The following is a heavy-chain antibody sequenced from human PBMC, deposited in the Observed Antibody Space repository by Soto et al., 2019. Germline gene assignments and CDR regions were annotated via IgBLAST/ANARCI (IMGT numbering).Heavy chain of an antibody. V-gene: IGHV1-18*01. J-gene: IGHJ6*02. CDR2: ISAYNGNT. CDR3: ARVYHCGGDCYLYYYYGMDV. D-gene: IGHD2-21*02. CDR1: GYTFTSYG. Sequence: QVQLVQSGAEVKKPGASVKVSCKASGYTFTSYGISWVRQAPGQGLEWMGWISAYNGNTNYAQKLQGRVTMTTDTXXRTAYMELRSLRSDDTAVYYCARVYHCGGDCYLYYYYGMDVWGQGTTVTVSS.